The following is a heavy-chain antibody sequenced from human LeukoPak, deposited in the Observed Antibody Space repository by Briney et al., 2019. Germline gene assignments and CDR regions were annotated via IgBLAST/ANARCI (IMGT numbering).Heavy chain of an antibody. Sequence: KPSETLSLTCIVSGGSIRSSSYYWGWIRQPPGKGLEWIGTIHYSGSTYYNTSLKSRVTISVDTSKNQFSLKLRSVTAADTAVYYCARDHQGTYFDFWSGSKANNYYYMDVWGKGTTVTVSS. D-gene: IGHD3-3*01. CDR3: ARDHQGTYFDFWSGSKANNYYYMDV. V-gene: IGHV4-39*07. CDR2: IHYSGST. CDR1: GGSIRSSSYY. J-gene: IGHJ6*03.